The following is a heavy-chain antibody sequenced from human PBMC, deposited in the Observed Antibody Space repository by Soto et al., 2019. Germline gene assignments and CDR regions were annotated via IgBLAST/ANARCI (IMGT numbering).Heavy chain of an antibody. Sequence: QVQLVQSGAEVKKPGSSVNVSCKASGGTFSSYAISWVRQAPGQGLEWLGGIIPIFGTANYAQKFQGRVTITADESTSTDYMELSSLRSEDTAVDYCARVCRIGSGYDYGDYWGQGTLVTVSS. CDR1: GGTFSSYA. CDR2: IIPIFGTA. D-gene: IGHD5-12*01. V-gene: IGHV1-69*01. CDR3: ARVCRIGSGYDYGDY. J-gene: IGHJ4*02.